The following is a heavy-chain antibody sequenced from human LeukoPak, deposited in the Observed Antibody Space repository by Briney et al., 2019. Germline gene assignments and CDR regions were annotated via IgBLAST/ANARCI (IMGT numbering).Heavy chain of an antibody. CDR3: ARGPYYDFWSGYLYY. J-gene: IGHJ4*02. D-gene: IGHD3-3*01. Sequence: GGSLRLSCAASGFTFSSYSMNWVRQAPGKGLEWVSSISSSSSYIYYADSVKGRFTISRDNAKNSLYPQMNSLRAEDTAVYYCARGPYYDFWSGYLYYWGQGTLVTVSS. CDR2: ISSSSSYI. CDR1: GFTFSSYS. V-gene: IGHV3-21*01.